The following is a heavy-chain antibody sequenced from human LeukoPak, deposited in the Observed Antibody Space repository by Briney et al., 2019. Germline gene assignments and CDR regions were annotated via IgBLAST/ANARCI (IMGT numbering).Heavy chain of an antibody. CDR2: ISAYNGNT. D-gene: IGHD3-10*01. CDR3: ARGRRYYGSGSHFDY. J-gene: IGHJ4*02. Sequence: ASVKVSCKASGYTFTSYGISWVRQAPGQGLEWMGWISAYNGNTNYAQKLQGRVTMTTDTSTSTAYMELRSLRSDDTAVYYCARGRRYYGSGSHFDYWGQGTLVTVSS. V-gene: IGHV1-18*01. CDR1: GYTFTSYG.